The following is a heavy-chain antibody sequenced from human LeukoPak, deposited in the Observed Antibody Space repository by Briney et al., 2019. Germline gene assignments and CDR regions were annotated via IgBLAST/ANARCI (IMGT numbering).Heavy chain of an antibody. CDR3: AREEYSSSSVDY. Sequence: SETLPLTCTVSGGSISSSSYYWGWIRQPPGKGLEWIGSIYYSGSTYYNPSLKSRVTISVDTSKNQFSLKLSSVTAADTAVYYCAREEYSSSSVDYWGQGTLVTVSS. CDR1: GGSISSSSYY. D-gene: IGHD6-13*01. J-gene: IGHJ4*02. CDR2: IYYSGST. V-gene: IGHV4-39*07.